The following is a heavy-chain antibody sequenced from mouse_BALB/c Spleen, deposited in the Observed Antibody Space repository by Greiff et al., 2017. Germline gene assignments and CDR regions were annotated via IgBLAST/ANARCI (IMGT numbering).Heavy chain of an antibody. CDR3: TRSLTFYAMDY. CDR1: GYTFTSYY. D-gene: IGHD4-1*01. Sequence: QVQLQQSGAELVKPGASVKLSCKASGYTFTSYYMYWVKQRPGQGLEWIGEINPSNGGTNFNEKFKSKATLTVDKSSSTAYMQLSSLTSEDSAVYYCTRSLTFYAMDYWGQGTSVTVSS. CDR2: INPSNGGT. J-gene: IGHJ4*01. V-gene: IGHV1S81*02.